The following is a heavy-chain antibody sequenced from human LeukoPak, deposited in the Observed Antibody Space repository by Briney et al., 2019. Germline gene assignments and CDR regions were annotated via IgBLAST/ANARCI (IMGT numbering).Heavy chain of an antibody. Sequence: GGSLRLSCAASGFTFSGYGMSWVRQAPGKGLEWVSTISNSGGSTYYADSVKGRFTISRDNSKNTLYLQMNSLRAEDTAIYYCAKARYSNGLNDYWGQGTLVTVSS. V-gene: IGHV3-23*01. J-gene: IGHJ4*02. D-gene: IGHD3-10*01. CDR3: AKARYSNGLNDY. CDR1: GFTFSGYG. CDR2: ISNSGGST.